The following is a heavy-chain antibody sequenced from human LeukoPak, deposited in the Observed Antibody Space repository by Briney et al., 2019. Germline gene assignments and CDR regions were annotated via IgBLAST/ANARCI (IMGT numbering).Heavy chain of an antibody. D-gene: IGHD2-2*01. V-gene: IGHV1-69*05. J-gene: IGHJ1*01. CDR3: ATVDVKTYCTNTNCYPRFQR. Sequence: ASVKVSCKASGGSFSSYGISWVRQAPGQGLEWMGGIIPMLGRSNYAQKFQGRVTISTDESTSTAYMEMSSLKSEDTALYYCATVDVKTYCTNTNCYPRFQRWGQGTLVTVSS. CDR1: GGSFSSYG. CDR2: IIPMLGRS.